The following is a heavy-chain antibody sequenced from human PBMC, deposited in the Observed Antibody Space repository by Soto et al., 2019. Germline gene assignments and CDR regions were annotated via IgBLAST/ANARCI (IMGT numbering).Heavy chain of an antibody. V-gene: IGHV4-30-2*01. CDR1: GGSISSGGYS. CDR3: ARDPGR. CDR2: IYHSGST. Sequence: QLQLQESGSGLVKPSQTLSLTCAVSGGSISSGGYSCSWIRHPPGKGLEWIGYIYHSGSTYYNPSLKSRVTISVDRSKNQFSLKLSSVTAADTAVYYCARDPGRWGQGTLVTVSS. J-gene: IGHJ4*02.